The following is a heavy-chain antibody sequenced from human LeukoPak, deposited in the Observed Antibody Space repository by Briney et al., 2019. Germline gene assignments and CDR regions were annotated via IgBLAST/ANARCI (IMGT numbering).Heavy chain of an antibody. Sequence: GGSLRLSCAASEFTFSDYYMSWIRQAPGKGLEWVSYISSSGSTIYYADSVKGRFTISRDNAKNSLYLQMNSLRAEDTAVYYCARDARFGELHLFDYWGQGTLVTVSS. CDR3: ARDARFGELHLFDY. D-gene: IGHD3-10*01. J-gene: IGHJ4*02. CDR1: EFTFSDYY. CDR2: ISSSGSTI. V-gene: IGHV3-11*01.